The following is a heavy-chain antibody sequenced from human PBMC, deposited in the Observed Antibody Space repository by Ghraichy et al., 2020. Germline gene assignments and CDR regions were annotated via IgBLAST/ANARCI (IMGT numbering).Heavy chain of an antibody. J-gene: IGHJ4*02. CDR3: YSGYVGFELVSSIAVAGPDY. D-gene: IGHD6-19*01. CDR1: GGTFSSYA. Sequence: NISCKASGGTFSSYAISWVRQAPGQGLEWMGGIIPIFGTANYAQKFQGRVTITADESTSTAYMELSSLRSEDTAVYYCYSGYVGFELVSSIAVAGPDYWGQGTLVTVSS. CDR2: IIPIFGTA. V-gene: IGHV1-69*01.